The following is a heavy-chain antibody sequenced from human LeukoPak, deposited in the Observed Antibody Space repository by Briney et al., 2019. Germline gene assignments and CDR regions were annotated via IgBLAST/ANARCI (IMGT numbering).Heavy chain of an antibody. D-gene: IGHD3-22*01. CDR3: ARRTYYYDSSGYYFWFDP. CDR2: INTNTGNP. V-gene: IGHV7-4-1*02. Sequence: ASVKVSCEASGYTFTSFYMHWVRQAPGQGLEWMGWINTNTGNPTYAQGFTGRFVFSLDTSASTAYLQISSLKAEDTAVYYCARRTYYYDSSGYYFWFDPWGQGTLVTVSS. J-gene: IGHJ5*02. CDR1: GYTFTSFY.